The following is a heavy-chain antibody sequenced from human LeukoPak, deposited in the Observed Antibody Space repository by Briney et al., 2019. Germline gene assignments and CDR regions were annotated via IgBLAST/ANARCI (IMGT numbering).Heavy chain of an antibody. D-gene: IGHD5-12*01. J-gene: IGHJ4*02. CDR2: ISSSGTTT. CDR3: TTLTVATNFDY. Sequence: GGSLRLSCAASGLSFSVYEMHWVRQAPGKGLEWISDISSSGTTTYYADSVKGRFTISRDNAKNSLYLQMNSLRAEDTAVYYSTTLTVATNFDYWGQGTLVTVSS. CDR1: GLSFSVYE. V-gene: IGHV3-48*03.